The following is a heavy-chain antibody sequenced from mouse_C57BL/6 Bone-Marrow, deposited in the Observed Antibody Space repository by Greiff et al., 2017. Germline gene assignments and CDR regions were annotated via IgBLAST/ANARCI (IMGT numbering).Heavy chain of an antibody. V-gene: IGHV1-9*01. CDR2: ILPGSGST. D-gene: IGHD1-1*01. CDR1: GYTFPGYW. J-gene: IGHJ4*01. Sequence: VQLQQSGAELMKPGASVKLSCKATGYTFPGYWIEWVKQRPGHGLEWIGEILPGSGSTNYNEKFKGKATSTADTSSNPAYMQLSSLTTEDSAIYYCAQERITTVVENAMDYWGQGTSVTVSS. CDR3: AQERITTVVENAMDY.